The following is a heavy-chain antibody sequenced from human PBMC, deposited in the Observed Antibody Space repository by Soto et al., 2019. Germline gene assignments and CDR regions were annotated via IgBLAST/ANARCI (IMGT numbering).Heavy chain of an antibody. CDR1: GYTFTSYG. Sequence: ASVKVSCKASGYTFTSYGISWVRQAPGQGLEWMGWISAYNGNTNYAQKFQERVTITRDMSTSTAYMELSSLRSEDTAVYYCAADLCSSTSCQNYYYGMDVWGQGTTVTVSS. J-gene: IGHJ6*02. V-gene: IGHV1-18*01. CDR2: ISAYNGNT. D-gene: IGHD2-2*01. CDR3: AADLCSSTSCQNYYYGMDV.